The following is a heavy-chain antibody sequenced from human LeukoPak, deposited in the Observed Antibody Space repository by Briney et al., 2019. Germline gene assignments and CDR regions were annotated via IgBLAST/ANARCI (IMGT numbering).Heavy chain of an antibody. CDR2: ISSSISI. J-gene: IGHJ4*02. D-gene: IGHD1-26*01. V-gene: IGHV3-21*01. CDR3: ARDQKHVGATGNKAPDY. Sequence: PGGSLRLSCAASGFTFSSYNMNWVRQAPGKGLEWVSSISSSISIYYADSVKGRFTISRDNSKNSLYLQMNSLRAEDTAMYYCARDQKHVGATGNKAPDYWGQGTLVTVSS. CDR1: GFTFSSYN.